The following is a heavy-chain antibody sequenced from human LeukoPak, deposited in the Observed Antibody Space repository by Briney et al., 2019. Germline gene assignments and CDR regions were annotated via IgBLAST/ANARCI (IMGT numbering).Heavy chain of an antibody. V-gene: IGHV3-66*01. CDR3: AGYSHGCPY. D-gene: IGHD5-18*01. CDR2: TYIDGNT. CDR1: GFTVSRNY. J-gene: IGHJ4*02. Sequence: GGSLRLSCAASGFTVSRNYMSWVRQAPGKGLEWVSVTYIDGNTFFADSVKGRFTILRDNSGNTLDLQMNSLRAEDTAVYYCAGYSHGCPYRGQGALVTVSS.